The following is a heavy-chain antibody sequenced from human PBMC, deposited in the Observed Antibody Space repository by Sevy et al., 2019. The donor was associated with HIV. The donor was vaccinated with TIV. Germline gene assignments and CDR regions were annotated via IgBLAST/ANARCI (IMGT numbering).Heavy chain of an antibody. CDR2: IKSRTEGGTP. Sequence: GGSLRLSCAASGFTFSNVWMSWVRQAPGKGLERVGHIKSRTEGGTPDYAAPVKGRINISRDDSKSTLYLQMNSLKTEDTAVYYCTTGGSILQHWGQGTLVTVSS. V-gene: IGHV3-15*01. J-gene: IGHJ4*02. CDR1: GFTFSNVW. CDR3: TTGGSILQH. D-gene: IGHD2-21*01.